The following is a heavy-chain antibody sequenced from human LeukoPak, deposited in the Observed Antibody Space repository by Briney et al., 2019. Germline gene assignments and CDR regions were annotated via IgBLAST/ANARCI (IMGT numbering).Heavy chain of an antibody. V-gene: IGHV1-24*01. CDR1: GYTLTELS. CDR3: AARNGITGTTGPFDY. J-gene: IGHJ4*02. Sequence: ASVKVSCKVSGYTLTELSMHWVRQAPGKGLEWMGGFDPEDGETIYAQKFQGRVTMTEDTSTDTAYMELSSLRSEDTAVYYCAARNGITGTTGPFDYWGQGTLVTVSS. CDR2: FDPEDGET. D-gene: IGHD1-7*01.